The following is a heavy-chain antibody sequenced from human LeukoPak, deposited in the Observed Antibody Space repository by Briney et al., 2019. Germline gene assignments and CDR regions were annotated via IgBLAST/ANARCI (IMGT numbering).Heavy chain of an antibody. CDR2: INPNSGGT. J-gene: IGHJ3*02. V-gene: IGHV1-2*06. D-gene: IGHD1-26*01. CDR1: GYTFTGYY. Sequence: ASVKVSCKASGYTFTGYYMHWVRQAPGQGLEWMGRINPNSGGTNYAQKFQGRVTMTRDTSISTAYMELSRLRSDDTAVYYCARGIGSYPDAFDIWGQGTMVTVSS. CDR3: ARGIGSYPDAFDI.